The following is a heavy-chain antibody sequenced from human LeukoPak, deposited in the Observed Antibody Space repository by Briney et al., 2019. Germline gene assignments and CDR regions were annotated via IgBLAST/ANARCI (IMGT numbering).Heavy chain of an antibody. V-gene: IGHV4-39*07. Sequence: SETLSLTCTVSGGSISSSSYYWGWIRQPPGKGLEWIGSIYYSGSTYYNPSPKSRVTISVDTSKNQFSLKLSSVTAADTAVYYCARSLGYCSGGSCYFHYWGQGTLVTVSS. CDR3: ARSLGYCSGGSCYFHY. CDR2: IYYSGST. J-gene: IGHJ4*02. D-gene: IGHD2-15*01. CDR1: GGSISSSSYY.